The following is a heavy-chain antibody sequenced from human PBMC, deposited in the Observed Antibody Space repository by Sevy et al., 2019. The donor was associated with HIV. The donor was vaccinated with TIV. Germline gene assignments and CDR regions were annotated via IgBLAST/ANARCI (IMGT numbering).Heavy chain of an antibody. CDR3: IRRYSRSSGFYYYYGMDV. J-gene: IGHJ6*02. Sequence: ASVKVSCKASGYTFTSYGISWVRQASGQGLEWMGWISAYNGNTNYAQKLQGRVTMTTDTSTSTAYMELRSLRSDDTAVYYCIRRYSRSSGFYYYYGMDVWGQGTTVTVSS. V-gene: IGHV1-18*04. CDR2: ISAYNGNT. CDR1: GYTFTSYG. D-gene: IGHD6-6*01.